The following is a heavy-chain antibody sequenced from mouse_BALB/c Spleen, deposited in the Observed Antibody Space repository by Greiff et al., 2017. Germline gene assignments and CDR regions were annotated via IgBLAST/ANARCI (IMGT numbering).Heavy chain of an antibody. CDR1: GYSFTGYF. CDR2: INPYNGDT. CDR3: ARRAGRYAMDY. V-gene: IGHV1-20*02. Sequence: EVQLQQSGPELVKPGASVKISCKASGYSFTGYFMNWVMQSHGKSLEWIGRINPYNGDTFYNQKFKGKATLTVDKSSSTAHMELRSLASEDSPVYYCARRAGRYAMDYWGQGTSVTVSS. J-gene: IGHJ4*01. D-gene: IGHD3-3*01.